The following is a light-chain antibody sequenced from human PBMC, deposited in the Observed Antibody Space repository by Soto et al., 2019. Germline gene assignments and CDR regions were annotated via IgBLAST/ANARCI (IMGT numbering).Light chain of an antibody. CDR1: QSVSSN. J-gene: IGKJ1*01. V-gene: IGKV3-15*01. CDR3: QQYNNWPPGT. CDR2: DAS. Sequence: EMVMTQSPATLSVSPGERATLSCRAGQSVSSNLAWYKQKPGQAPRLLIYDASTRATGIPARFSGSGSGIEFTLTISSLQSEDFAVYYCQQYNNWPPGTFGQGTKVEIK.